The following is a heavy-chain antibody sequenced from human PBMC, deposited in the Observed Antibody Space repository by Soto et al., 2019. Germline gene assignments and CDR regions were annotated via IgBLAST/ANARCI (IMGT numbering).Heavy chain of an antibody. D-gene: IGHD2-21*01. CDR2: ISGGGDAT. V-gene: IGHV3-23*01. Sequence: EVQLLASGGDSVQPGGSVRLSCAGSGFTFINYAMNWVRQAPGKGLEWVSTISGGGDATFFADSVRGRFTFSRDNSKNTVTLQMNSLGVDDTAVYYCARKVVGSTSRPDYWYFDLWGRGTLVTVSS. CDR3: ARKVVGSTSRPDYWYFDL. J-gene: IGHJ2*01. CDR1: GFTFINYA.